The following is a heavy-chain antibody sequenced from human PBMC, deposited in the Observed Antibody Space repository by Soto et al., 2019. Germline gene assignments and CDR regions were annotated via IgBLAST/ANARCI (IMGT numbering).Heavy chain of an antibody. D-gene: IGHD2-15*01. V-gene: IGHV3-11*06. J-gene: IGHJ5*02. CDR2: ISPGSRYP. CDR3: VRGGGGGLFDP. CDR1: GFTFGDSY. Sequence: QVQLVESGGGLVPPGGSLRHSCAGSGFTFGDSYMSWIRQAPGKGLEWLSYISPGSRYPAYADSVKGRFTISRDNAKRSLYLQMMSLTAEDTAIYYCVRGGGGGLFDPWGQGIMVTVSS.